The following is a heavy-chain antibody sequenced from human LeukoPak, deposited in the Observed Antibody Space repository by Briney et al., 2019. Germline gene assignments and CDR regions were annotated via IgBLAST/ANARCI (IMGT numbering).Heavy chain of an antibody. J-gene: IGHJ4*02. Sequence: GGPLRPSFAASGLPFTSYPMTGARKPPGKGLEWVSAISGSGGSTYYADSVKGRFTISRDNSKNTLYLQMNSLRAEDTAVYYCAKDPSQTPWLDYWGQGTLVTVSS. CDR2: ISGSGGST. CDR3: AKDPSQTPWLDY. V-gene: IGHV3-23*01. CDR1: GLPFTSYP. D-gene: IGHD5-24*01.